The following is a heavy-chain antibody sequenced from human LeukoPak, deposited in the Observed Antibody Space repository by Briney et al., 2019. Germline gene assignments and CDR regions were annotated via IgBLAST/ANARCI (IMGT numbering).Heavy chain of an antibody. Sequence: PGGSLRLSCAASGFIFSNDAMHWVRQAPGKGLEWVAFIWFDGSNKYYADSVKGRFTISRDNSKNTLYLQMNSLRAEDTAVYYCAKVRAPSGWFNSDYWGQGTPVTVSS. J-gene: IGHJ4*02. CDR3: AKVRAPSGWFNSDY. V-gene: IGHV3-30*02. CDR2: IWFDGSNK. D-gene: IGHD6-19*01. CDR1: GFIFSNDA.